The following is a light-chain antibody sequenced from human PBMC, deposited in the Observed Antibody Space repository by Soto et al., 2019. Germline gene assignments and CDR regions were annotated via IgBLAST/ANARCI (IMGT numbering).Light chain of an antibody. V-gene: IGKV3-11*01. CDR1: QSIAIY. CDR2: DTS. CDR3: QQRATWPWT. J-gene: IGKJ1*01. Sequence: IVLTQSPATLSFSPGEEATLSCRASQSIAIYLAWYQQKSGQSPRLLIYDTSNRAPGIPDRFSGSASGTDFTLTISSLEPEDFAVYYCQQRATWPWTFGQGTAVXX.